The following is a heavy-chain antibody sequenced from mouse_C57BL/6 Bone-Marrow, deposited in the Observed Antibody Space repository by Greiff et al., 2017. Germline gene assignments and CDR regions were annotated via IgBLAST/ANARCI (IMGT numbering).Heavy chain of an antibody. D-gene: IGHD1-1*01. Sequence: VQGVESGPELVKPGASVKLSCKASGYTFTSYDIHWVKQRPGQGLEWIGWIYPRDGSTKYNEKFKGKATLTVDTSSSTAYMELHSLTSADTAVYVCARSDYYGSAWFAYWGQGTLVTVSA. CDR3: ARSDYYGSAWFAY. CDR1: GYTFTSYD. CDR2: IYPRDGST. J-gene: IGHJ3*01. V-gene: IGHV1-85*01.